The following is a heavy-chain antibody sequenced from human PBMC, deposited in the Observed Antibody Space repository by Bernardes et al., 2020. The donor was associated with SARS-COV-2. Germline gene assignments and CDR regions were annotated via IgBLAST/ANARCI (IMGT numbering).Heavy chain of an antibody. J-gene: IGHJ3*02. Sequence: GGSLRLSCVASGFTFSSYCMHWVRQAPGKGLVWVSRINGDGRSTCYADSVKGRFTISRDNAKNTLYLQMNSLRAEDTAVYYCTRGRESDIVVMVAAADALDIWGKGTMVTVSS. CDR2: INGDGRST. D-gene: IGHD2-15*01. CDR3: TRGRESDIVVMVAAADALDI. CDR1: GFTFSSYC. V-gene: IGHV3-74*01.